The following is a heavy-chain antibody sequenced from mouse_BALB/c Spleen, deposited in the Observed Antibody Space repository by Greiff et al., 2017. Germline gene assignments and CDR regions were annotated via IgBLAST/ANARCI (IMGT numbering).Heavy chain of an antibody. CDR1: GYTFTSSW. J-gene: IGHJ3*01. V-gene: IGHV1S130*01. Sequence: QVQLQQPGSVPVRPGASVKLSCKASGYTFTSSWMHWAKQRPGQGLEWIGEIHPNSGNTNYNEKFKGKATLTVDTSSSTAYVDLSSLTSEDSAVYYCARGSNGNSWFAYLGQGTLVTVSA. CDR3: ARGSNGNSWFAY. CDR2: IHPNSGNT. D-gene: IGHD2-1*01.